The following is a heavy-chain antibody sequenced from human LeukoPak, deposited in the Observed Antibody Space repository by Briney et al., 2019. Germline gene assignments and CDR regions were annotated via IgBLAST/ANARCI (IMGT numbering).Heavy chain of an antibody. CDR1: GFTFSSHG. D-gene: IGHD3-10*01. CDR3: AKDSGSNTFDI. J-gene: IGHJ3*02. Sequence: GGSLRLSCEASGFTFSSHGMHWVRQAPGKGLEWVAVISYSGSNRACADSVKGRFTISRDNSKSTLYLQMNSLRAEDTAMYYCAKDSGSNTFDIWGQGTMVTVSS. CDR2: ISYSGSNR. V-gene: IGHV3-30*18.